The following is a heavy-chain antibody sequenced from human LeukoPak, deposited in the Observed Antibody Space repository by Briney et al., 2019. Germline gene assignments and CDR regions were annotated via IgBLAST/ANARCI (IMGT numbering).Heavy chain of an antibody. Sequence: GGSLRLSCAASGFTFSAYNMNWVRQAPGKGLEWVSSISSSSSKIYYADSVRGRFTISRDNAKSSLYLQMSSLRVEDTAVYYCVRGDGWFGELSNFDFWGQGTLVTVSS. V-gene: IGHV3-48*01. J-gene: IGHJ4*02. CDR3: VRGDGWFGELSNFDF. CDR1: GFTFSAYN. CDR2: ISSSSSKI. D-gene: IGHD3-10*01.